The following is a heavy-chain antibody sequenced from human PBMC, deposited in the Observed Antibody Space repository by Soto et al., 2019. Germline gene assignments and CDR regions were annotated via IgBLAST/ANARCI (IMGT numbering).Heavy chain of an antibody. D-gene: IGHD2-15*01. V-gene: IGHV4-34*01. J-gene: IGHJ4*02. CDR3: ARGFKEVVVAATESILSHYFDY. Sequence: SETLSLTCAVYGGSFSGYYWSWIRQPPGKGLEWIGEINHSGSTNYNPSLKSRVTISVDTSKNQFSLKLSSVTAADTAVYYCARGFKEVVVAATESILSHYFDYWGQGTLVTVSS. CDR1: GGSFSGYY. CDR2: INHSGST.